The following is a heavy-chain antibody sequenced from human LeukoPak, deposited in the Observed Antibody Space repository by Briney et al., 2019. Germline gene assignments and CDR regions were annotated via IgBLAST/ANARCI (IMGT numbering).Heavy chain of an antibody. CDR1: GASVSSGY. Sequence: PSETLSLTCTVSGASVSSGYWSWIRQPPGKGLELIGYMYYRDSSNYNPSLKSRVTISIDTSKNQFSLKLSSVTAADTAVYYCARVHNSGWSRIFDSWGQGTLVTVSS. CDR2: MYYRDSS. CDR3: ARVHNSGWSRIFDS. J-gene: IGHJ4*02. V-gene: IGHV4-59*02. D-gene: IGHD6-19*01.